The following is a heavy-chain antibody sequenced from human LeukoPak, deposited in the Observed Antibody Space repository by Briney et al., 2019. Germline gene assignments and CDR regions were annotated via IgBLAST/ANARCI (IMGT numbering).Heavy chain of an antibody. V-gene: IGHV4-4*07. D-gene: IGHD6-13*01. CDR1: GGSISSYY. Sequence: PSETLPLICTVSGGSISSYYWSWIRQPAGKGLEWIGRIYTRGSTNYNPSLKSRVTMSVDTSKNQFSLKLSSVTAADTAVYYCAREVRQQLVLFGRVYYFDYWGQGTLVTVSS. J-gene: IGHJ4*02. CDR3: AREVRQQLVLFGRVYYFDY. CDR2: IYTRGST.